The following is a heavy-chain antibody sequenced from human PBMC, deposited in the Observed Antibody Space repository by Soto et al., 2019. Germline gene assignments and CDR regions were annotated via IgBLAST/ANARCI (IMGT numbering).Heavy chain of an antibody. Sequence: QVKLVESGGGVVQSGRSRRLSCAASGFTFRSYGMNWGRQSPGKGLEWVAVIKSDGRNTDYADSVKGRFFISRDNTRNMLYLQMNSLRADDTAVYYCAKPRSSFEWPHFDPWGQVTLVTVSS. J-gene: IGHJ5*02. D-gene: IGHD3-3*01. CDR2: IKSDGRNT. CDR3: AKPRSSFEWPHFDP. V-gene: IGHV3-30*18. CDR1: GFTFRSYG.